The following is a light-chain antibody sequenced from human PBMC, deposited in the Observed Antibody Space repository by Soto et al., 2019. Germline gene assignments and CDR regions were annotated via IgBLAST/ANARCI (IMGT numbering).Light chain of an antibody. V-gene: IGKV3-11*01. CDR3: KQRQNWPWT. Sequence: EIVLTQSPATLSLSPGERATLSCRASQSVSSYLAWYQQKPGQAPRLLIYDTSNRATGIPARFSGSGSGTDFNLTISSLEPEDFAVYYCKQRQNWPWTFGQGTKVEIK. CDR1: QSVSSY. J-gene: IGKJ1*01. CDR2: DTS.